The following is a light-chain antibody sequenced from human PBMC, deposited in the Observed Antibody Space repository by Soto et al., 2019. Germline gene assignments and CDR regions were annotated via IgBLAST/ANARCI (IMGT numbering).Light chain of an antibody. CDR3: QQYDNWPPYT. CDR1: QNVGSN. CDR2: STS. V-gene: IGKV3-15*01. Sequence: EIVMTQSPATLSVSLGERATLSCWASQNVGSNLVWYQQKPGQAPRLLMYSTSTRATDIPDRFSGSGWGTEFTLTISNLQSEDFATYYCQQYDNWPPYTFGQGTKLEIK. J-gene: IGKJ2*01.